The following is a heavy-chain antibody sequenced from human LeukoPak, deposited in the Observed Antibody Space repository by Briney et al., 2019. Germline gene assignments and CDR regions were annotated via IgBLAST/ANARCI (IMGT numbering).Heavy chain of an antibody. Sequence: SETLSLTCTVSGDSISSYYWSWIRQPPGKGLEWIGYIYYSGSTNYNPSLKSRVTISVDTSKNQFSLKLSSVTAADTAVYYCARARITFGGVIVIDYWGQGTLVSLSP. CDR2: IYYSGST. V-gene: IGHV4-59*01. CDR1: GDSISSYY. CDR3: ARARITFGGVIVIDY. J-gene: IGHJ4*02. D-gene: IGHD3-16*02.